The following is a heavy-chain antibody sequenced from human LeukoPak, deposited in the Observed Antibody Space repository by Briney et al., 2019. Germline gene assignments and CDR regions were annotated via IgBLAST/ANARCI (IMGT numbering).Heavy chain of an antibody. CDR2: ISYDGSNK. J-gene: IGHJ4*02. Sequence: GGSLRLSCAASGFTISNYDMHWVRQAPGKGLEWVALISYDGSNKYYADSVKGRFTISRDNSKNTLYLQINSLRAEDTAVYYCTRDMGGTYFDYWGQGTLVTVSS. CDR1: GFTISNYD. CDR3: TRDMGGTYFDY. D-gene: IGHD1-26*01. V-gene: IGHV3-30*03.